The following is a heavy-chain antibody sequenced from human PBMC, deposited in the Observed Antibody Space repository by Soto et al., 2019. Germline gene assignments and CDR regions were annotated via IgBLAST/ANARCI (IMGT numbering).Heavy chain of an antibody. D-gene: IGHD2-21*02. CDR3: ARADRTLVTSYGLDV. CDR1: GGSFSGFY. Sequence: QVQIQQWGAGLLKPSETLSLTCAVSGGSFSGFYWTWIRQPPGEGLEWIGEINHSGTINFNPSLRSRLTISLDSSKKHFSLKLTSLTAADAAVYYRARADRTLVTSYGLDVWGQGTTVTVSS. CDR2: INHSGTI. V-gene: IGHV4-34*02. J-gene: IGHJ6*02.